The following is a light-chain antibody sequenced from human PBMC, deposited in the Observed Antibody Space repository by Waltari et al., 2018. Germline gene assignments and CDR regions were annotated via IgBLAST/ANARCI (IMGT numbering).Light chain of an antibody. V-gene: IGKV4-1*01. J-gene: IGKJ1*01. CDR2: WAS. Sequence: DIVLTQSPDSLAVSLGERATINCKSGQSLFYSSNNKNYLAWFQQKVGQPPKVLIYWASTRESGVPDRFSGSGSGTDFTLTISSLQAEDVAVYYCQQYYNSRRAFGQGTKVEIK. CDR1: QSLFYSSNNKNY. CDR3: QQYYNSRRA.